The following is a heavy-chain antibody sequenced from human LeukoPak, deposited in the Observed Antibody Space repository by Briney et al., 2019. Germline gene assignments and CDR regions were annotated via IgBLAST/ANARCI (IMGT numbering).Heavy chain of an antibody. CDR3: ARSHAIPFDY. CDR2: INPNSGGT. Sequence: ASVKVSCKASGGTFSSYTISWVRQAPGQGLEWMGWINPNSGGTNYAQKFQGRVTMTRDTSISTAYMELSGLRSDDTAVYYCARSHAIPFDYWGQGTLVTVSS. V-gene: IGHV1-2*02. J-gene: IGHJ4*02. CDR1: GGTFSSYT.